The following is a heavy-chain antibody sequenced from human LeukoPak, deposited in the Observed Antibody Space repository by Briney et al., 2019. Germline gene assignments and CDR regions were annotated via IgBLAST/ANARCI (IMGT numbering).Heavy chain of an antibody. Sequence: SQTLSLTCAISGDSVSSNSAAWNWIRQSPSRGLEWLGRTYYRSNWNNDYALSVKSRVTINPDTSKNQFSLQLNSVTPEDTAVYYCAREGAGDDTSGFYYLFDYWGQGTLVTVSS. CDR2: TYYRSNWNN. V-gene: IGHV6-1*01. D-gene: IGHD3-22*01. CDR3: AREGAGDDTSGFYYLFDY. J-gene: IGHJ4*02. CDR1: GDSVSSNSAA.